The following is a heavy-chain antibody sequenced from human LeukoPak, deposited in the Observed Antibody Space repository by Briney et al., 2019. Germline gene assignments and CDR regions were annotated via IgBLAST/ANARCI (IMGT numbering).Heavy chain of an antibody. V-gene: IGHV3-30*18. CDR2: ISYDGSNK. CDR1: GFTFSSYG. Sequence: PGRSLRLSCAASGFTFSSYGMHWVRQAPGKGLEGVAVISYDGSNKYYADSVKGRFTISRDNSKNTLYLQMNSLRAEDTAVYYCAKDRSSHYYYGMDVWGQGTTVTVSS. J-gene: IGHJ6*02. CDR3: AKDRSSHYYYGMDV.